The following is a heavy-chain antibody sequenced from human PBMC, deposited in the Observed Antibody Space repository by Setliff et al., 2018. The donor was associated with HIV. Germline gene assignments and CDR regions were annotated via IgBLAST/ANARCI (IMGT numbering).Heavy chain of an antibody. J-gene: IGHJ6*02. CDR2: IYYSGST. CDR3: ASRPWGAAAGSRYGMDV. D-gene: IGHD6-13*01. Sequence: SETLSLTCTVSGGSISSSSFYWGWIRQPPGKGLEWIGSIYYSGSTYYNPSLKSRVTISVDTSKNQFSLKLSSVTAADTAVYYCASRPWGAAAGSRYGMDVWGLGTTVTVSS. V-gene: IGHV4-39*01. CDR1: GGSISSSSFY.